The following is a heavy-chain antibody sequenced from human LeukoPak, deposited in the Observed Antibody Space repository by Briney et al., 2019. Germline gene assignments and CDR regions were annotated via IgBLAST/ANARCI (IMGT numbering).Heavy chain of an antibody. Sequence: GGSLRLSCAASGFTFSSYAIHWVRQAPGKGLEWVAVTSSDLNVKLYADSVKGRFTISRDNSRSTLYLQVNSLRPEDTAIYYCAREGYYGSGSPPSLYFDYWGQGTLVTVSS. CDR2: TSSDLNVK. CDR3: AREGYYGSGSPPSLYFDY. D-gene: IGHD3-10*01. V-gene: IGHV3-30-3*01. CDR1: GFTFSSYA. J-gene: IGHJ4*02.